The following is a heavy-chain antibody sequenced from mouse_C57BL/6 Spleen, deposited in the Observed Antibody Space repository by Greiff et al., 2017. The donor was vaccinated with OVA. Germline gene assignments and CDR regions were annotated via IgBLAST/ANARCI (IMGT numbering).Heavy chain of an antibody. Sequence: DVKLQESGGGLVKPGGSLKLSCAASGFTFSDYGMHWVRQAPEKGLEWVAYISSGSSTTYYADTVKGRFTISRDNAKNTLFLQMTSLRSEDTAMYYCARGNYGYFDYWGQGTTLTVSS. D-gene: IGHD2-1*01. CDR2: ISSGSSTT. CDR1: GFTFSDYG. J-gene: IGHJ2*01. CDR3: ARGNYGYFDY. V-gene: IGHV5-17*01.